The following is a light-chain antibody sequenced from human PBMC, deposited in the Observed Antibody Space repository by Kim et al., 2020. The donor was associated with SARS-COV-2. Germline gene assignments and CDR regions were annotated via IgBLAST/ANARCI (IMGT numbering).Light chain of an antibody. Sequence: SPGQRATLSCRASQSVSSNLAWYQQKPVQAPRLLIYGASTRATGIPARFSVSGSGTEFTLTISSLQSEDFAVYYCQQYNNWPPMYTFGQGTKLEI. CDR3: QQYNNWPPMYT. V-gene: IGKV3-15*01. CDR2: GAS. J-gene: IGKJ2*01. CDR1: QSVSSN.